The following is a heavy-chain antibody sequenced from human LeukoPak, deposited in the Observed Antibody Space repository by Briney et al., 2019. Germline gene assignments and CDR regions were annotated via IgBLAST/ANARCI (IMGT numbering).Heavy chain of an antibody. CDR3: ARHYGP. V-gene: IGHV4-59*01. J-gene: IGHJ5*02. CDR2: IYHSGST. D-gene: IGHD3-16*01. Sequence: SETLSLTCTVSGGSIIGYYWNWIRQPPGKGLDWIGYIYHSGSTNYNPSLKSRVTISVDTSKTQISLKLRAVTAADTAVYYCARHYGPWGQGTLVTVSS. CDR1: GGSIIGYY.